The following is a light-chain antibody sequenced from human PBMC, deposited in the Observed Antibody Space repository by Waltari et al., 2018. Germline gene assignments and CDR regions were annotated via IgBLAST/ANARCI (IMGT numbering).Light chain of an antibody. V-gene: IGKV4-1*01. CDR1: QSVLDSSNNNNY. CDR3: QQYYTTPRT. Sequence: DIVMTQSPDSLAVSLGERATINCKSRQSVLDSSNNNNYLAWYRQKPGQPPKLLFYWASTRASGVPDRFSGSGSGTDFTLTISSLQAEDVAVYYCQQYYTTPRTFGQGTTVEIK. J-gene: IGKJ1*01. CDR2: WAS.